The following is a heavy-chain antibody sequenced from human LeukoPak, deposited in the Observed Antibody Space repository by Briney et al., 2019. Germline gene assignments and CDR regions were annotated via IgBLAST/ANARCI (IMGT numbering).Heavy chain of an antibody. CDR3: ARGGSREFAHDAFDI. Sequence: PSETLSLTCTVSGGSISSYYWSWIRQPPGKGLEWIGYIYYSGSTNYNPSLKSRVTISVDTSKNQFSLKLSSVTAADTAVYYCARGGSREFAHDAFDIWGQGTMVTVSS. J-gene: IGHJ3*02. D-gene: IGHD3-10*01. CDR2: IYYSGST. CDR1: GGSISSYY. V-gene: IGHV4-59*01.